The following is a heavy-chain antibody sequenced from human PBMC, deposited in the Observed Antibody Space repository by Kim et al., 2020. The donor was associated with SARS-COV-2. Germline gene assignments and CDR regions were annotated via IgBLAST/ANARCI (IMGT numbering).Heavy chain of an antibody. J-gene: IGHJ4*02. D-gene: IGHD3-3*01. CDR2: IDPTGGNA. V-gene: IGHV1-46*01. CDR3: ARADDQYFDY. CDR1: GYTFTNSY. Sequence: ASVKVSCKASGYTFTNSYLHWVRQAPGQGLEWMGIIDPTGGNATYAQRFQGRVALTRDTSTTTVYMQLSSLRSDDTAVYYCARADDQYFDYWGQGTLVSVSS.